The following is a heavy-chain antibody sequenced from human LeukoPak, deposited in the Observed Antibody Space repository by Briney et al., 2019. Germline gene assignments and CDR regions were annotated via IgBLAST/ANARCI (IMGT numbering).Heavy chain of an antibody. CDR1: GGSISSSSYY. CDR3: ARHERVYCGGDCYSYWYFDL. V-gene: IGHV4-39*01. J-gene: IGHJ2*01. CDR2: IYYSGST. D-gene: IGHD2-21*02. Sequence: SETLSLTCTVSGGSISSSSYYWGWIRQPPGKGLAWIGSIYYSGSTYYNPSLKSRVTISVDTSKNQFSLKLSSVTAADTAVYYCARHERVYCGGDCYSYWYFDLWGRGTLVTVSS.